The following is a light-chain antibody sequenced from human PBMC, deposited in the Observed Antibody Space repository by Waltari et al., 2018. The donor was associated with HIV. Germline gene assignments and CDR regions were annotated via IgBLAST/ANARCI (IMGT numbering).Light chain of an antibody. Sequence: ATRLTQSPPSFSASTGDRHTITCRSSRDISTHVAWYQQKPGSAPKLLMYGATTLQSGVPSMFNGSGSGTDFTLTINCLQSEDFATYYCQQYYSSPQTFGQGTKVEVK. CDR2: GAT. CDR1: RDISTH. J-gene: IGKJ1*01. CDR3: QQYYSSPQT. V-gene: IGKV1-8*01.